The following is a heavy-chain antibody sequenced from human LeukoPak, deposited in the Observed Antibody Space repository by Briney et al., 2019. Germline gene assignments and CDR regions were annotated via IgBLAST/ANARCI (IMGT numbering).Heavy chain of an antibody. Sequence: PSETLSLTCTVSRGSISSSSHYWGWVRQPPGKGLEWVGSVYYSGITHYNPSLKSRVTISVDTSKNQFSLKLSSVTAADTAVYYCARELEVVPAAISWFDPWGQGTLVTVSS. J-gene: IGHJ5*02. CDR1: RGSISSSSHY. CDR2: VYYSGIT. D-gene: IGHD2-2*01. V-gene: IGHV4-39*02. CDR3: ARELEVVPAAISWFDP.